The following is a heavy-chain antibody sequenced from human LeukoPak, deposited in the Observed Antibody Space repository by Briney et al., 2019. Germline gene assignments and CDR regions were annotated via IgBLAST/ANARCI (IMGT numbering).Heavy chain of an antibody. Sequence: SETLSLTCTVSGGSISSGGYCWSWIRQHPGKGLEWIGYIYYSGSTYYNPSLKSRVTISVDTSKNQFSLKLSSVTAADTAVYYCATEKSGRIDYWGQGTLVTVSS. CDR2: IYYSGST. D-gene: IGHD3-3*01. J-gene: IGHJ4*02. CDR1: GGSISSGGYC. CDR3: ATEKSGRIDY. V-gene: IGHV4-31*03.